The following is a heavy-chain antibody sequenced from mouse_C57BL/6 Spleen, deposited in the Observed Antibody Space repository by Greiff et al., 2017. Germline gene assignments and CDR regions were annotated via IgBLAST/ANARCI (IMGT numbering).Heavy chain of an antibody. CDR2: INPNNGGT. CDR1: GYTFTDYY. V-gene: IGHV1-26*01. CDR3: ARYDGYTWFAY. Sequence: VQLQQSGPELVKPGASVKISCKASGYTFTDYYMNWVKQSHGQSLEWIGDINPNNGGTSYNQKFKGKATLTVDKSSSTAYMELRSLTSEDSAVYYCARYDGYTWFAYWGQGTLVTVSA. J-gene: IGHJ3*01. D-gene: IGHD2-3*01.